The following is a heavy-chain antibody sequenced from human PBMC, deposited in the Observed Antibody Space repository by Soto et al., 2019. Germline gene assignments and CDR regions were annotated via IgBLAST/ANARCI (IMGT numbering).Heavy chain of an antibody. Sequence: QVQLVQSGAEVKKPGSSVKVSCKASGVTFSSYTISWVRQAPGQGLEWMGRIIPILGIANYAQKFQGRVTITADKSTSTSYMELISLRSEDTAVYYCARSQGYDILTGLNYGMDVWGQGTTVTVSS. CDR3: ARSQGYDILTGLNYGMDV. J-gene: IGHJ6*02. CDR1: GVTFSSYT. V-gene: IGHV1-69*02. D-gene: IGHD3-9*01. CDR2: IIPILGIA.